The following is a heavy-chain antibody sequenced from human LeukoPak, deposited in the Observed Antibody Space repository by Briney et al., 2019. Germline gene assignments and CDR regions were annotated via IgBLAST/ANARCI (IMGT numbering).Heavy chain of an antibody. J-gene: IGHJ6*03. Sequence: QPGGSLRLSCAASGFTFSSYSMNWVRQAPGKGLEWVSYISSSSSTIYYADSVKGRFTISRDNAKNSLYLQMNSLRAEDTAVYYCARVGLDPTVTTAYYMDVWGKGTTVTVSS. CDR3: ARVGLDPTVTTAYYMDV. CDR1: GFTFSSYS. V-gene: IGHV3-48*01. D-gene: IGHD4-11*01. CDR2: ISSSSSTI.